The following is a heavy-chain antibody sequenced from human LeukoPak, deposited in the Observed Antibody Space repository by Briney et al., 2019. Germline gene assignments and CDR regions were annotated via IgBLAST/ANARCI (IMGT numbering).Heavy chain of an antibody. J-gene: IGHJ4*02. CDR2: IYYSGST. Sequence: SETLSLTCTVSGGSISSYYWSWIRQPPGKGLEWIGYIYYSGSTNYNPSLKSRVTISVDTSKNQFSLKLSSVTAADTAVYYCARVGYSYGSHYFDYWGQGTLVTVSS. D-gene: IGHD5-18*01. CDR1: GGSISSYY. V-gene: IGHV4-59*01. CDR3: ARVGYSYGSHYFDY.